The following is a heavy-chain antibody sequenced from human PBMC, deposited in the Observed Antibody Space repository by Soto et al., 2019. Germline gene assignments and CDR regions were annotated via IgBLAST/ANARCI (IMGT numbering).Heavy chain of an antibody. D-gene: IGHD6-13*01. CDR2: ISGSGGST. Sequence: LRLSCAASGFTFSSYAMSWVRQAPGKGLEWVSAISGSGGSTYYADSVKGRFTISRDNSKNTLYLQMNSLRAEDTAVYYCAKGQQLLRNNWFDPWGQGTLVTVSS. V-gene: IGHV3-23*01. CDR1: GFTFSSYA. J-gene: IGHJ5*02. CDR3: AKGQQLLRNNWFDP.